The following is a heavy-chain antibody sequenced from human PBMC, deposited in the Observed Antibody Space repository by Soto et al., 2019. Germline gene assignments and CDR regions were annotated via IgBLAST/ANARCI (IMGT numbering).Heavy chain of an antibody. CDR3: ARHSPDFDWLSQFDY. CDR1: GGSISSYY. V-gene: IGHV4-59*08. CDR2: IFYFGST. J-gene: IGHJ4*02. Sequence: QVQLQESGPGLVKPSETLSLTCTVSGGSISSYYWSWIRQTPGKGLEWIGYIFYFGSTNYNPSLKSRVTLSIDTSKTQLSLKLSSVTAADTAVYYCARHSPDFDWLSQFDYWGQGTLVTVSS. D-gene: IGHD3-9*01.